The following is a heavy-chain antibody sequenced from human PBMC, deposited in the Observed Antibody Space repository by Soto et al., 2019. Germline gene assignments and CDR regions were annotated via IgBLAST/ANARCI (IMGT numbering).Heavy chain of an antibody. CDR3: AKSYDILTGHGGIDV. D-gene: IGHD3-9*01. CDR2: ISWDGGST. V-gene: IGHV3-43*01. CDR1: GFTFDDYT. Sequence: PGGSLRLSCAASGFTFDDYTMHWVRQAPGKGLERVSLISWDGGSTYYADSVKGRFTISRDNSKNSLYLQMNSLRTEDTALYYCAKSYDILTGHGGIDVWGQGTTVTVYS. J-gene: IGHJ6*02.